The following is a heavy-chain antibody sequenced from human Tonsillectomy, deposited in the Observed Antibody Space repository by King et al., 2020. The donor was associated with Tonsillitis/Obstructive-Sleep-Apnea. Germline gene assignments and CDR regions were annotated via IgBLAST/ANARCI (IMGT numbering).Heavy chain of an antibody. CDR2: IDPSDSYT. J-gene: IGHJ6*02. CDR1: GYSFTNYW. V-gene: IGHV5-10-1*03. Sequence: QLVQSGAEVKKPGESLRISCKGSGYSFTNYWINWVRQMLGKGLEWMGRIDPSDSYTNYSPSFQGHVTISADKSINTAYLQWSSLKASDTAIFYCASTGDLYGSGNYFSNAMDVWGQGTTVTVSS. D-gene: IGHD3-10*01. CDR3: ASTGDLYGSGNYFSNAMDV.